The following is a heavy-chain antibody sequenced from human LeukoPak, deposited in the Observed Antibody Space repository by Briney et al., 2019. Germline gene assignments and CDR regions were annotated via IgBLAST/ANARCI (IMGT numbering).Heavy chain of an antibody. CDR2: IYYSGST. CDR1: GGSISSYY. Sequence: TPSETLSLTCTVSGGSISSYYWSWIPQPPGKGLEGIGYIYYSGSTNYNPSLKSRVTISVDTSKDQFSLQLSSVTAADTAVYYCARRVATLNEVFDYWGQGTLVTVSS. J-gene: IGHJ4*02. D-gene: IGHD5-12*01. CDR3: ARRVATLNEVFDY. V-gene: IGHV4-59*01.